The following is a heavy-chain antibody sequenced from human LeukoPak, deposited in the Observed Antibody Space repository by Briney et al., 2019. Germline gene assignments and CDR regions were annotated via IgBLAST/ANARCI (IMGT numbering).Heavy chain of an antibody. Sequence: PGGSLRLSCAASGFTLSSSEMNWVRQAPGKGLEWVSLIYSGGSTYYADSVKGRFIISRDNSKNTLYLQMNSLRAEDTAVYYCAKVSSGGSGSYYPNGYYMDVWGKGTTVTVSS. J-gene: IGHJ6*03. CDR1: GFTLSSSE. CDR2: IYSGGST. CDR3: AKVSSGGSGSYYPNGYYMDV. V-gene: IGHV3-66*01. D-gene: IGHD3-10*01.